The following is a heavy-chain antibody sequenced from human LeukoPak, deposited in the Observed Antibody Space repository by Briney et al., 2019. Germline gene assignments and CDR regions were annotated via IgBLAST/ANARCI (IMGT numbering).Heavy chain of an antibody. Sequence: SETLSLTCTVSGGSISSSSYYWGWIRQPPGKGLEWIGEVNHSGYTNYNPSLKSRVTISVDTSKNQFSLRLNSVTAADTAVYYCARQLYGSDYWGQGTLVTVS. V-gene: IGHV4-39*01. J-gene: IGHJ4*02. CDR2: VNHSGYT. D-gene: IGHD4-17*01. CDR3: ARQLYGSDY. CDR1: GGSISSSSYY.